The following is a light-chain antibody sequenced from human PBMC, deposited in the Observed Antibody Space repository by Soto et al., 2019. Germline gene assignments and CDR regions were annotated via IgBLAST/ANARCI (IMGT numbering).Light chain of an antibody. J-gene: IGLJ1*01. CDR2: DNN. V-gene: IGLV1-51*01. CDR3: GTWDSSMSAYV. Sequence: QSALAQPPSVSAAPGQKVTISCSGSSSNIGNNYVSWYQQLPGTAPKLLIYDNNKRPSGIPDRFSGSKSGTSATLGITGLQTGEEADYYCGTWDSSMSAYVFGPGIKVNV. CDR1: SSNIGNNY.